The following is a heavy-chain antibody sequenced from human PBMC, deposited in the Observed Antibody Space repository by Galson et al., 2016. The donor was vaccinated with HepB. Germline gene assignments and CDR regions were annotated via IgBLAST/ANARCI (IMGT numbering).Heavy chain of an antibody. CDR3: ATELPRRGYFEY. Sequence: SVNVSCKASGYSFTNYYMHWVRQAPGQGLEWMRTINPSDDTSSYAQKFQGRVTLTRDTSRSTVYMELSSLGSEDTAVYYCATELPRRGYFEYWGQGTLVTVSS. V-gene: IGHV1-46*01. CDR1: GYSFTNYY. J-gene: IGHJ4*02. D-gene: IGHD2-21*02. CDR2: INPSDDTS.